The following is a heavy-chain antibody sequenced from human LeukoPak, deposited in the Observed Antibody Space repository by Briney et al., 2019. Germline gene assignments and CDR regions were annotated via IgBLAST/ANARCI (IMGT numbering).Heavy chain of an antibody. CDR2: IKEDGSEK. CDR3: AREPPGNYYYYYMDV. CDR1: GFTFSSYS. V-gene: IGHV3-7*03. Sequence: GGSLRLSCAASGFTFSSYSMNWVRQAPGKGLEWVANIKEDGSEKYYLESVKGRFTISRDNAKNSLYLQMNSLRAEDTAVYYCAREPPGNYYYYYMDVWGKGTTVTISS. J-gene: IGHJ6*03.